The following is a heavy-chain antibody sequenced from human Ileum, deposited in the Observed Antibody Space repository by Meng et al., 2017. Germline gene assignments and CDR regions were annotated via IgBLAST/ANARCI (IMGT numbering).Heavy chain of an antibody. CDR2: IYYTGST. CDR1: AGSISSYY. J-gene: IGHJ3*02. Sequence: GSLRLSCTDSAGSISSYYWSWIRQPPGKGLEWIGYIYYTGSTSYNPSLKSRVTMSVDTSKNQFSLKLSSVTAADTAVYYCAREWSAFDIWGQGTMVTVSS. V-gene: IGHV4-59*01. CDR3: AREWSAFDI. D-gene: IGHD3-3*01.